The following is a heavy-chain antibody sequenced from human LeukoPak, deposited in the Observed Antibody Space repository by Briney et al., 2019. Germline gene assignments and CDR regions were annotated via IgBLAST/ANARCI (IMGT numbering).Heavy chain of an antibody. J-gene: IGHJ4*02. D-gene: IGHD3-22*01. CDR2: INVEGNYI. V-gene: IGHV3-74*01. CDR1: GFTFSSYD. Sequence: PGGSLRLSCAASGFTFSSYDMNWVRQAPGKGLEWVARINVEGNYIDYAKSVKGRFTISRDSAKNTLFLQMNSLRVEDTAVYSCARDLTGPYDHWGQGTLVTVSS. CDR3: ARDLTGPYDH.